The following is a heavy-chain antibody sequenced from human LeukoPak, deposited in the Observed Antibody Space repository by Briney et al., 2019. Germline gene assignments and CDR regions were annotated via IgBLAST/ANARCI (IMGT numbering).Heavy chain of an antibody. CDR3: ASSMIVVVIPSLDY. D-gene: IGHD3-22*01. CDR2: ISYDGSNK. J-gene: IGHJ4*02. Sequence: PGGSLRLSCAASGFTFSSYAMPWVRQAPGKGLEWVAVISYDGSNKYYADSVKGRFTISRDNSKNTLYLQMNSLRAEDTAVYYCASSMIVVVIPSLDYWGQGTLVTVSS. V-gene: IGHV3-30-3*01. CDR1: GFTFSSYA.